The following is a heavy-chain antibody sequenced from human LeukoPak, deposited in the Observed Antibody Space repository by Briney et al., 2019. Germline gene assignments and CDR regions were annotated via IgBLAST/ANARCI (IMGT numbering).Heavy chain of an antibody. J-gene: IGHJ4*02. CDR1: GFSLSTSGVG. V-gene: IGHV2-5*02. CDR3: AHGTVQYNWNVGLDY. D-gene: IGHD1-20*01. CDR2: IYWDDDK. Sequence: SGPTLVKPTQTLTLTCTFSGFSLSTSGVGVGWLRQPPGRALEWLALIYWDDDKRYSPSLKSRLTITKDTSKNQVVLTMTNMDPVDTATYYCAHGTVQYNWNVGLDYWGQGTLVTVSS.